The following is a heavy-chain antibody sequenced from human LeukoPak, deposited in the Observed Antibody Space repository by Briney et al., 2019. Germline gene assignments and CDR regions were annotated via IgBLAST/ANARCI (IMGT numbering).Heavy chain of an antibody. Sequence: GGSLRLSCAASGFTFSSYAMSWVRQAPGKGLEWVSAISGSGGSTYYADSVKGRFTISRDNSKNTLYLQMNSLRAEDTAVYYCATLDSGSDYFDYWGQGTLVIVSS. V-gene: IGHV3-23*01. CDR3: ATLDSGSDYFDY. CDR2: ISGSGGST. J-gene: IGHJ4*02. CDR1: GFTFSSYA. D-gene: IGHD1-26*01.